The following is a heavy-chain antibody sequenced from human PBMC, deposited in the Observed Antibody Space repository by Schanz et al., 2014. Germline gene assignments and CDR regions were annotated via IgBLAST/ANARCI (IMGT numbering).Heavy chain of an antibody. Sequence: VHLLESGGGLVQPGGSLRLSCSASGFTFSTFAMHWVRQAPGKGLEYISAISNNGDSTYYADSVKGRFTISRDNSNKTVDLQMNSLRAEDTAIYYCAKNQYDDVDLSSFYFDFWGQGTLVTVSS. CDR3: AKNQYDDVDLSSFYFDF. CDR1: GFTFSTFA. J-gene: IGHJ4*02. D-gene: IGHD3-10*02. V-gene: IGHV3-64*04. CDR2: ISNNGDST.